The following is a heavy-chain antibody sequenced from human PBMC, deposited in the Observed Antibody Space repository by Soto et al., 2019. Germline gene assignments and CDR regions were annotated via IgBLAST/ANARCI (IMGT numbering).Heavy chain of an antibody. J-gene: IGHJ6*02. CDR3: ARGTIPYYYYGMDV. CDR2: IYDSGRT. V-gene: IGHV4-59*01. Sequence: PSETLSLTCTVSGDSISSYYWTWIRQPPGEGLEWIGYIYDSGRTYYNPSLKSRVTISVDTSKNQFSLRLSSVSAADTAVYYCARGTIPYYYYGMDVWGQGTTVTV. D-gene: IGHD3-10*01. CDR1: GDSISSYY.